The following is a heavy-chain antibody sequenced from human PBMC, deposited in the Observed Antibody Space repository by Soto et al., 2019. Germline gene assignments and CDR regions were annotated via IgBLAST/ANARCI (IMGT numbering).Heavy chain of an antibody. CDR1: GYTFTSYG. J-gene: IGHJ4*02. D-gene: IGHD4-17*01. CDR3: ARGEASGDGY. V-gene: IGHV1-18*01. CDR2: ISAYNGNT. Sequence: QVQLVQSGAEVKKPGASVKVSCKASGYTFTSYGISWVRQAPGQGLEWMGWISAYNGNTNDAQKPXGXVXRXXDTSTSTAYIELRSLRSDDTAVYYCARGEASGDGYWGQGTLVTVSS.